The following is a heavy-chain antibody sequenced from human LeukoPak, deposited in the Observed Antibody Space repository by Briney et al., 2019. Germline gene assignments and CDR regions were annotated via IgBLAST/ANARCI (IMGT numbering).Heavy chain of an antibody. D-gene: IGHD3-10*01. CDR2: INTDTGNP. Sequence: ASVKVSCKASGYIFTNYAMNWVRQAPGQGLEWMGWINTDTGNPTYAQGFTGRFVFSLDTSVSTAYLQISSLKAEDTAVYYCARNNADGEGRFSYWGQGTLVTVSS. V-gene: IGHV7-4-1*02. J-gene: IGHJ4*02. CDR3: ARNNADGEGRFSY. CDR1: GYIFTNYA.